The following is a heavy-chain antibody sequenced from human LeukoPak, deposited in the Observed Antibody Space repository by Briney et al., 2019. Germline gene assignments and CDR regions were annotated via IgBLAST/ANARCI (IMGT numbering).Heavy chain of an antibody. CDR2: IYHSGST. CDR1: GFTFSTYNM. J-gene: IGHJ4*02. V-gene: IGHV4-4*02. CDR3: ARLQYGDYLDY. D-gene: IGHD4-11*01. Sequence: LRLSCAASGFTFSTYNMNWVRQPPGKGLEWIGEIYHSGSTNYNPSLKSRVTISVDKSKNQFSLKLSSVTAADTAVYYCARLQYGDYLDYWGQGTLVTVSS.